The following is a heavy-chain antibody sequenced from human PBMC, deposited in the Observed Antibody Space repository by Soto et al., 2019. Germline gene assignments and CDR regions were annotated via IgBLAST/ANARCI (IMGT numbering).Heavy chain of an antibody. CDR1: GGSISSSSYY. V-gene: IGHV4-39*01. CDR2: IYYSGST. Sequence: SETLSLTCTVSGGSISSSSYYWGWIRQPPGKGLEWIGSIYYSGSTYYNPSLKSRVTISVDTSKNQFSLKLSSVTAADTAVYYCARQGRGYCSGGSCYSDEYFQHWGQGTLVTVS. D-gene: IGHD2-15*01. CDR3: ARQGRGYCSGGSCYSDEYFQH. J-gene: IGHJ1*01.